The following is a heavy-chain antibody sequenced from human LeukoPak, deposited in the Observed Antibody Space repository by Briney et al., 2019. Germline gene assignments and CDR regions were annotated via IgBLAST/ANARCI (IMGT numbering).Heavy chain of an antibody. CDR3: TRVGYIDEGIDY. CDR1: GLIFSTYA. D-gene: IGHD5-24*01. V-gene: IGHV3-23*01. CDR2: ISGSADRT. Sequence: GGSLRLSCTASGLIFSTYAMSWVRQAPGKGLEWVSTISGSADRTYYADSVKGRFTISRDNAKNSLYLQMNSLRAEDTAIYYCTRVGYIDEGIDYWGQGTLVTVSS. J-gene: IGHJ4*02.